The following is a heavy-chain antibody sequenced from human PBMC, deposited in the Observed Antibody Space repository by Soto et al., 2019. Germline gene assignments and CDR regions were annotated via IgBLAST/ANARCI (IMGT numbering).Heavy chain of an antibody. CDR1: GGSISSYY. Sequence: SETLSLTCTVSGGSISSYYWSWIRQPPGKGLEWIGNVYYSGSTNYNPSLESRVTISVDTSKNQFSLKLSSVTAADTAVYYCARQTDSYYTFDAFDIWGQGTMVTVSS. CDR2: VYYSGST. V-gene: IGHV4-59*08. CDR3: ARQTDSYYTFDAFDI. D-gene: IGHD3-22*01. J-gene: IGHJ3*02.